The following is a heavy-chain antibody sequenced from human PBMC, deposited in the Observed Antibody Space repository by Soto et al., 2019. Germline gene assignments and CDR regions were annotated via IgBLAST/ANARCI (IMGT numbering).Heavy chain of an antibody. Sequence: DVQLVESGGGLIQPGESLRLSCAAFGFTISGQKYVAWVRQAPGKGLEWVSALYDLDGSFYAASVKGRFTTSSDSSKTTVYLQMNDLRPDDTAVYYCATWHEREHAYDVWGQGTTVTFSS. D-gene: IGHD1-1*01. J-gene: IGHJ3*01. CDR1: GFTISGQKY. CDR3: ATWHEREHAYDV. CDR2: LYDLDGS. V-gene: IGHV3-53*01.